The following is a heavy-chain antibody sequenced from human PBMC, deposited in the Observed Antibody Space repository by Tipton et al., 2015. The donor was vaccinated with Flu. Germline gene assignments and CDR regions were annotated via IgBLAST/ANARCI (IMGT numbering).Heavy chain of an antibody. Sequence: GLVKPSETLSLTCAVYGGSFSGYYWSWIRQPPGKGLEWIGEINHSGSTNYNPSLKSRVTISVDTSKNQFSLKLSSVTAADTAVYYCARGRAALYRSHTPVDYWGQGTLVTVSS. J-gene: IGHJ4*02. CDR3: ARGRAALYRSHTPVDY. D-gene: IGHD3-16*02. V-gene: IGHV4-34*01. CDR1: GGSFSGYY. CDR2: INHSGST.